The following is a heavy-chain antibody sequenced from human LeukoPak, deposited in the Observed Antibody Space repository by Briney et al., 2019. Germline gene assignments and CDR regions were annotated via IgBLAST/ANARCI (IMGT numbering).Heavy chain of an antibody. D-gene: IGHD1-26*01. CDR2: ISGSGGST. Sequence: GGSLRLSCAASGFTFSSYAMTWVRQASGKGLEWVSGISGSGGSTHYADSVKGRFTISRDNSKNTLYLQMNSLRAEDTAVYYCAKDTYTHSGTYYLYYFDYWGQGTLVTVSS. CDR3: AKDTYTHSGTYYLYYFDY. J-gene: IGHJ4*02. CDR1: GFTFSSYA. V-gene: IGHV3-23*01.